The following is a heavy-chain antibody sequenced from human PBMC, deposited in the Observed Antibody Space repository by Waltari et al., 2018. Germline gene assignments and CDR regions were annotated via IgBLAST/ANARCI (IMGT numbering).Heavy chain of an antibody. CDR2: INPNSGGT. D-gene: IGHD6-13*01. CDR3: AREGGIFVPTSIDY. J-gene: IGHJ4*02. V-gene: IGHV1-2*02. CDR1: GYTFTGYF. Sequence: QVQLVQSGAEVKKPGASVMVSCKASGYTFTGYFLHWVRQPPGQGLEWMGWINPNSGGTNYAKKFQGRVTMTRDTSISTAYMELSRLRSDDTAVYYCAREGGIFVPTSIDYWGQGTLVTVSS.